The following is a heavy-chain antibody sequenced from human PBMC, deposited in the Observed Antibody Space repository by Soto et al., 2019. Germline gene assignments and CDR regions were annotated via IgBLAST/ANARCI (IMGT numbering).Heavy chain of an antibody. V-gene: IGHV3-48*03. Sequence: PXVSLRLSCAASGFTFSSYEMNWVRQAPGKGLEWVSYISSSGSTIYYADSVKGRFTISRDNAKNSLYLQMNSLRAEDTAVYYCARDFSQDYDTTGDYYYYYGMDVWGQGTTVTVSS. J-gene: IGHJ6*02. D-gene: IGHD3-9*01. CDR1: GFTFSSYE. CDR2: ISSSGSTI. CDR3: ARDFSQDYDTTGDYYYYYGMDV.